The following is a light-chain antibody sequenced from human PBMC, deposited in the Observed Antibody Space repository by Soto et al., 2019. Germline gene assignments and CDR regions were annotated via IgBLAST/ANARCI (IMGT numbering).Light chain of an antibody. CDR1: NRVVGRYNY. V-gene: IGLV2-14*03. J-gene: IGLJ1*01. Sequence: QSVTAQPSSGSRARGPAINIPLTGNNRVVGRYNYVSWFQQHPGKVPKLIIYDVSNWPSGVSDRFSGSKSGNTASLTISGLHPEDEADYYCSSFTSSSTFVFGTGTKVTVL. CDR2: DVS. CDR3: SSFTSSSTFV.